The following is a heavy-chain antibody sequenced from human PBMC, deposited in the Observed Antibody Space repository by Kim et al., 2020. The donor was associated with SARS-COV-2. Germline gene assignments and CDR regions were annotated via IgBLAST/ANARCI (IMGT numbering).Heavy chain of an antibody. Sequence: GGSLRLSCAASGFTFAGYAMHWVRQAPGKGLEWVAAISWSSGSLCDAAAVTRRFTISRDNAKNSLFLQMNSQRADDTALYYCAKHMTLAVAGKPYFYYGMEVCGQGATVTVSS. J-gene: IGHJ6*02. CDR2: ISWSSGSL. CDR1: GFTFAGYA. D-gene: IGHD6-19*01. CDR3: AKHMTLAVAGKPYFYYGMEV. V-gene: IGHV3-9*01.